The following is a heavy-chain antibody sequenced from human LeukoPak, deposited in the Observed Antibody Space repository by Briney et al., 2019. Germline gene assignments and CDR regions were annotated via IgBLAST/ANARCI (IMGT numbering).Heavy chain of an antibody. D-gene: IGHD6-13*01. CDR1: GYTFTSYA. V-gene: IGHV1-3*01. J-gene: IGHJ4*02. Sequence: ASVKVSCKASGYTFTSYAMHWVRQAPGQRLEWMGWINAGNGNTKYSQKFQGRVTITRDTSASTAYMELSSLRSEDTAVYYCAGPLAVSSSWYYFDYWGQGTLVTVSS. CDR3: AGPLAVSSSWYYFDY. CDR2: INAGNGNT.